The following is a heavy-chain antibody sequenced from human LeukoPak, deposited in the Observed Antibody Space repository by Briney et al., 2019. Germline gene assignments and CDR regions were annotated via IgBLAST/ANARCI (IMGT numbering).Heavy chain of an antibody. D-gene: IGHD3-9*01. Sequence: QPGGSLRLTCAASGFTFSSFAMNWVRQAPGKGLEWVSALSGSGGSTYYADSVKGRFTISRGNSKNTLYLQMNSLRAEDTAVYYCAKELSPSSNYDILTGYEALDYWGQGTLVTVSS. CDR3: AKELSPSSNYDILTGYEALDY. V-gene: IGHV3-23*01. J-gene: IGHJ4*02. CDR1: GFTFSSFA. CDR2: LSGSGGST.